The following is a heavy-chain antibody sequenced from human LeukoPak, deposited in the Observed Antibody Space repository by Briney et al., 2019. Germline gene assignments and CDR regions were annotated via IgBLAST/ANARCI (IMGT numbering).Heavy chain of an antibody. Sequence: GASVKVSCRASGYTFTSSGISWVRQVPGQGLEWVGWVSTATGTTNYALNVQDRVTMTRDTSTSTVYMELRSLGSDNTAVYYCAKDTLHRLDPWGQGTLVTVSS. V-gene: IGHV1-18*01. CDR3: AKDTLHRLDP. CDR1: GYTFTSSG. CDR2: VSTATGTT. J-gene: IGHJ5*02.